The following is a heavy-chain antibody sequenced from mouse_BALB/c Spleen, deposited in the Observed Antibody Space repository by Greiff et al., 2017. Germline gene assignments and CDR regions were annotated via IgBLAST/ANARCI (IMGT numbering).Heavy chain of an antibody. Sequence: EVQRVESGGGLVKPGGSLKLSCAASGFTFSDYYMYWVRQTPEKRLEWVAYISSGSSTIYYADTVKGRFTISRDNPKNTLFLQMTSLRSEDTAMYYCARMGLYWYFDVWGAGTTVTVSS. CDR2: ISSGSSTI. V-gene: IGHV5-17*01. CDR1: GFTFSDYY. CDR3: ARMGLYWYFDV. J-gene: IGHJ1*01.